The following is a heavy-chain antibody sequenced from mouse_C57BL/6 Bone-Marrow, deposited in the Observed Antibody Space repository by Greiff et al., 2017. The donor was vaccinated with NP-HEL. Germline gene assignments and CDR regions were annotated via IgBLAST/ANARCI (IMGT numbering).Heavy chain of an antibody. D-gene: IGHD1-1*01. Sequence: QVQLQQPGAELVKPGASVKLSCKASGYTFTSYWMHWVKQRPGRGLEWIGRIDPNSGGTKYNEKFKSKATLTVDKPSSTAYMQLSSLTSEDSAVYYCALYYYGSSYHYAMDYWGQGTSVTVSS. CDR2: IDPNSGGT. V-gene: IGHV1-72*01. CDR3: ALYYYGSSYHYAMDY. J-gene: IGHJ4*01. CDR1: GYTFTSYW.